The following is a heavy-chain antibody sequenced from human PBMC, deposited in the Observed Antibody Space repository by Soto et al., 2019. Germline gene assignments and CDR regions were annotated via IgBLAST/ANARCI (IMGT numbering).Heavy chain of an antibody. J-gene: IGHJ4*02. D-gene: IGHD6-19*01. Sequence: QLPLQESGSGLVKPSQTLSLTCAVSGGSISSGGYSWSWIRQPPGKGLEWIGYIYHSGSTYYTPSRKSRVTISVDRSKNQFSLKLSSVTAADTAVYYCARAGGLGAVAVDYWGQGTLVTVSS. V-gene: IGHV4-30-2*01. CDR1: GGSISSGGYS. CDR3: ARAGGLGAVAVDY. CDR2: IYHSGST.